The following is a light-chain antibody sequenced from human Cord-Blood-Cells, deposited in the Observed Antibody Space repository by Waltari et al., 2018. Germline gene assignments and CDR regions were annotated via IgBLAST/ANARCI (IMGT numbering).Light chain of an antibody. J-gene: IGKJ5*01. V-gene: IGKV2-28*01. CDR1: QSLLHSNGYTY. CDR2: LGS. CDR3: MQALQTPIT. Sequence: DIVMTQSPLSLPVTPGEPASISCRSSQSLLHSNGYTYFDWYLQKPGQSPQLLIYLGSNRASGVPDRFSGSGSGTDFTLKISRVEAEDVGVYYCMQALQTPITCGQGTRLEIK.